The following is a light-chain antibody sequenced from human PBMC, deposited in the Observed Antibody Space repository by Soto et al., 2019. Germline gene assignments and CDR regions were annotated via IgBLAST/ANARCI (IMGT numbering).Light chain of an antibody. Sequence: EIVLTQSPATLSLSPGERATLSCRASQSISRYLAWYQQKPGQAPRLLMYDASTRTTGISARFSGSGSGTEFTLTISSLQSEDFAVYYCQQYHNWPIAFGQGTRLEIK. CDR1: QSISRY. CDR2: DAS. V-gene: IGKV3-15*01. J-gene: IGKJ5*01. CDR3: QQYHNWPIA.